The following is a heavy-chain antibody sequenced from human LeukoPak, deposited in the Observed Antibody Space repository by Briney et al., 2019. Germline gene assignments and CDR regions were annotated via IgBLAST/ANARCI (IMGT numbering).Heavy chain of an antibody. CDR2: IYHSGNT. Sequence: PSETLSLTYTVSGYSISSGYYWAWIRQPPRKGLQWIGNIYHSGNTYYNTSLKSRVSISVDTSKNQFSLRLPSVTAADTAVYYCARGDILTGYYMDVWGKGTTVTVSS. CDR1: GYSISSGYY. V-gene: IGHV4-38-2*02. J-gene: IGHJ6*03. CDR3: ARGDILTGYYMDV. D-gene: IGHD3-9*01.